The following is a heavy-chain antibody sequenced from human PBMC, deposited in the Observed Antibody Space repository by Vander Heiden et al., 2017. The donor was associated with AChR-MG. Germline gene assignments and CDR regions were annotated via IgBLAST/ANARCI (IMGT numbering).Heavy chain of an antibody. V-gene: IGHV3-73*02. CDR3: TRHQTFSGYSGSYDDY. CDR1: GFPFSGSA. D-gene: IGHD1-26*01. Sequence: EVQLVESGGGLVQPGGSLTLSCAAAGFPFSGSARTWVRQASGKGLEWVGRSRIKANSSATAYAASVKGRFTISRDDSKNTAYLQMNSLKTEDTAVYYCTRHQTFSGYSGSYDDYWGQGTLVTVSS. J-gene: IGHJ4*02. CDR2: SRIKANSSAT.